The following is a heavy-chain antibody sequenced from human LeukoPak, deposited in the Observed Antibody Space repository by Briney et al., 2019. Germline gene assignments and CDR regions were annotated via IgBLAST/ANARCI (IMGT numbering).Heavy chain of an antibody. CDR1: GFKFDDYA. Sequence: PGGSLRLSCAASGFKFDDYAMHWVRQVPGKGLEWGSGISWNSGLIDYADSVKGRFSISRDNAKNSLYLQMNSLKAEDTALYYCAKERSSAIDYWGQGTLVTVSS. V-gene: IGHV3-9*01. CDR3: AKERSSAIDY. D-gene: IGHD2-15*01. CDR2: ISWNSGLI. J-gene: IGHJ4*02.